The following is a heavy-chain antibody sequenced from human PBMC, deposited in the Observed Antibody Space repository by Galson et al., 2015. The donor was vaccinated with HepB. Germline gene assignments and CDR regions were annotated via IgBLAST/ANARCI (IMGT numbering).Heavy chain of an antibody. Sequence: SLRLSCAASGFIFSNSYMSWVRQAPGKGLEWVSAISGTGGSTYYADSVKGRFTISRDHSTNTLYLQMNSLRAEDTAVYYCAKGLRGGDFWSGYPQDYWGQGTLVTVSS. CDR2: ISGTGGST. J-gene: IGHJ4*02. V-gene: IGHV3-23*01. CDR1: GFIFSNSY. CDR3: AKGLRGGDFWSGYPQDY. D-gene: IGHD3-3*01.